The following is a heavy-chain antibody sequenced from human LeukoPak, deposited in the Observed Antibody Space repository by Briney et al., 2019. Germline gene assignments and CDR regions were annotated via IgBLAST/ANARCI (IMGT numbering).Heavy chain of an antibody. Sequence: GGSLRLSCAASGFTFSSYAMSWVRQAPGKGLEWVSVIYSGGSTYYADSVKGRFTISRDNSKNTLYLQMNSLRAEDTAVYYCAKGRMVRGVTDYWGQGTLVTVSS. V-gene: IGHV3-23*03. D-gene: IGHD3-10*01. CDR1: GFTFSSYA. CDR2: IYSGGST. CDR3: AKGRMVRGVTDY. J-gene: IGHJ4*02.